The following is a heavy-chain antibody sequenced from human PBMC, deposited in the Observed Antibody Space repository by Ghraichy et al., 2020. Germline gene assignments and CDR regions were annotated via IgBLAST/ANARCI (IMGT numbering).Heavy chain of an antibody. CDR3: ARVMTSYCGGDWYSHYFDV. D-gene: IGHD2-21*02. Sequence: SETLSLTCTVSGGSVSSGSHHWSWIRQPPGKGLEWIGSIYHTGSTNYNPSLKSRVTISVDTSKNQFSLKLRTVTAADTAVYYCARVMTSYCGGDWYSHYFDVRGQGTLVTTSS. V-gene: IGHV4-61*01. CDR2: IYHTGST. J-gene: IGHJ4*02. CDR1: GGSVSSGSHH.